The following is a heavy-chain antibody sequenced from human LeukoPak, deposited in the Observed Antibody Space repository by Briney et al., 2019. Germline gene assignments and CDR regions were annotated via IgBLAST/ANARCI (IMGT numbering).Heavy chain of an antibody. Sequence: GGSLRLSCAASGFTFSSYGMHWVRQAPGKGLEWVAVIWYDGSNKYYADSVKGRFTIPRDNSKNTLYLQMNSLRAEDTAVYYCAKVASQSGSLNFDSWGQGTLVTVSS. CDR3: AKVASQSGSLNFDS. CDR1: GFTFSSYG. J-gene: IGHJ4*02. V-gene: IGHV3-33*06. D-gene: IGHD1-26*01. CDR2: IWYDGSNK.